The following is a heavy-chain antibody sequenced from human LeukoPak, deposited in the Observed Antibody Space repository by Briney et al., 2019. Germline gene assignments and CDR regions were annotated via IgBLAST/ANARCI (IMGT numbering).Heavy chain of an antibody. V-gene: IGHV4-39*07. CDR3: ARDYYDILTGYTTGFDY. J-gene: IGHJ4*02. Sequence: SETLSLTCTVSGGSISSSSYYWGWIRQPPGKGLEWIGSIYYSGSTYYNPSLKSRVTISVDTSKNQFSLKLSSVTAADTAVYYCARDYYDILTGYTTGFDYWGQGTLVTVSS. D-gene: IGHD3-9*01. CDR1: GGSISSSSYY. CDR2: IYYSGST.